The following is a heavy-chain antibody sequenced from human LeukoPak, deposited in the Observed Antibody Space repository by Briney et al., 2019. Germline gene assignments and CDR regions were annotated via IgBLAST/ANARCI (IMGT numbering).Heavy chain of an antibody. CDR3: ARQPYSSSSGSLDY. V-gene: IGHV4-34*01. CDR2: INHSGST. J-gene: IGHJ4*02. CDR1: GGSFSGYY. D-gene: IGHD6-6*01. Sequence: SETLSLTCAVYGGSFSGYYWSWIRQPPGKGLEWIGEINHSGSTNYNPSLKSRVTISVDTSKNQFSLKLSSVTAADTAVYYCARQPYSSSSGSLDYWGQGTLVTVSS.